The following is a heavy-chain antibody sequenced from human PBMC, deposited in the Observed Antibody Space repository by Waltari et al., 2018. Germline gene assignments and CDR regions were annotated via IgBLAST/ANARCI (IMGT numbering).Heavy chain of an antibody. CDR3: ARTRNIAAAGTGYYFDY. J-gene: IGHJ4*02. Sequence: QVQLVQSGAEVKKPGSSVKVSCKASGGTFSSYAISWVRQAPGQGLEWMGGIIPIFGTANYAQKFQGRVTIPADDSTSTAYMELSSVTAADTAVYYCARTRNIAAAGTGYYFDYWGQGTLVIVSS. D-gene: IGHD6-13*01. V-gene: IGHV1-69*13. CDR2: IIPIFGTA. CDR1: GGTFSSYA.